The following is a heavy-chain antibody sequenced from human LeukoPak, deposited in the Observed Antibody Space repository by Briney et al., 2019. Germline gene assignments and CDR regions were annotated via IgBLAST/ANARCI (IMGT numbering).Heavy chain of an antibody. V-gene: IGHV4-59*01. CDR1: GGSISSYY. D-gene: IGHD3-22*01. CDR3: ARGPRYYYASSGPFDY. Sequence: PSETLSLTCTVSGGSISSYYWSWIRQPPGKGLEWIGYIYYSGSTNYNPSLKSRVTISVDTSKNQFSLKLSSVTAADTAVYYCARGPRYYYASSGPFDYWGQGTLVTVSS. J-gene: IGHJ4*02. CDR2: IYYSGST.